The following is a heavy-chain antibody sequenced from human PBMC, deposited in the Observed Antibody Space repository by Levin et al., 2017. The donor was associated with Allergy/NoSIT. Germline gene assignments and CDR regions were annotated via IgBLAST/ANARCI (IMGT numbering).Heavy chain of an antibody. D-gene: IGHD6-19*01. J-gene: IGHJ5*02. CDR3: ARGPYFRGWDPVEDWFDP. CDR1: GYTFTGYF. Sequence: PWASVKVSCKASGYTFTGYFVHWVRQAPGQGLEWMGRINPKNGGTKYAQKFQGRVTMTGDTSINIVYMELSRLRSDDTAVYYCARGPYFRGWDPVEDWFDPWGQGTLVTVSS. V-gene: IGHV1-2*06. CDR2: INPKNGGT.